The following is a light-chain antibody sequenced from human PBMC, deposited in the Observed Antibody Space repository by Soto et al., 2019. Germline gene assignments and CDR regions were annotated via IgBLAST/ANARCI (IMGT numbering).Light chain of an antibody. J-gene: IGKJ2*02. Sequence: DIQMTQSPSTLSASLGDRVTITCRASQSISSWLAWYQQKPGKAPKLLIYKASTLETGVPSRFSGSGSGTEFTLTISSLQPDDFATYYCQQYNNFPCTFGQGTKLDIK. V-gene: IGKV1-5*03. CDR3: QQYNNFPCT. CDR2: KAS. CDR1: QSISSW.